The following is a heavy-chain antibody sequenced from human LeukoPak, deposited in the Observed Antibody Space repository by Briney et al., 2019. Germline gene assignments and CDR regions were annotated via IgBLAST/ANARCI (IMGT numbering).Heavy chain of an antibody. J-gene: IGHJ6*02. CDR2: IYKSGNT. CDR3: ARDPRLLWFGKNPPSWGMDV. D-gene: IGHD3-10*01. CDR1: GDSINSGDYY. Sequence: SETLSLTCTVSGDSINSGDYYWGWIRQPPGKGLEWIGNIYKSGNTYYNPSLKSRVTISVDTSKNQFSLKLSSVTAADTAVYYCARDPRLLWFGKNPPSWGMDVWGQGTTVTVSS. V-gene: IGHV4-39*07.